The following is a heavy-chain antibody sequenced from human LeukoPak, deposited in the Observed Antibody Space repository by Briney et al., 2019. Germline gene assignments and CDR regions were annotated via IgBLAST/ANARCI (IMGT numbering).Heavy chain of an antibody. D-gene: IGHD3-9*01. CDR2: ISGSGGST. J-gene: IGHJ4*02. Sequence: GGSLRLSCAASGFTFSSYGMSWVRQAPGKGLEWVSAISGSGGSTYYADSVKGRFTISRDNSKNTLYLQMNSLRAEDTAVYYCAKAGDYDILTGYTYFDYWGQGTLVTVSS. CDR3: AKAGDYDILTGYTYFDY. V-gene: IGHV3-23*01. CDR1: GFTFSSYG.